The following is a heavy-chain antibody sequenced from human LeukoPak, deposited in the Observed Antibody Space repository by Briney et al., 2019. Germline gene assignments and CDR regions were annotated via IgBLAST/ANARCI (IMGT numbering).Heavy chain of an antibody. D-gene: IGHD2-2*01. V-gene: IGHV3-21*01. CDR2: ISSSSYI. J-gene: IGHJ6*03. CDR3: ARDQSQLPPHYYYYMDV. CDR1: GFTFSSYS. Sequence: GGSLRLSCAASGFTFSSYSMNWVHQAPGKGLEWVSSISSSSYIYYADSVKGRFTISRDNAKNSLYLQMNSLRAEDTAVYYCARDQSQLPPHYYYYMDVWGKGTTVTVSS.